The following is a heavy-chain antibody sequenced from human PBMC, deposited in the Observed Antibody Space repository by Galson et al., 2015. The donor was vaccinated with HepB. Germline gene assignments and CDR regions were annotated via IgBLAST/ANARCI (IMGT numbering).Heavy chain of an antibody. CDR2: ITGKGNST. Sequence: LRLSCAASGFAFDSHAMSWVRQAPGRGREWISGITGKGNSTFYADSVKGRFTVSKDNSNNMLYLQMNSLRAEDAGLYFCAKGYGLFDSWGQGILVTVSS. J-gene: IGHJ5*01. CDR1: GFAFDSHA. CDR3: AKGYGLFDS. D-gene: IGHD5-18*01. V-gene: IGHV3-23*05.